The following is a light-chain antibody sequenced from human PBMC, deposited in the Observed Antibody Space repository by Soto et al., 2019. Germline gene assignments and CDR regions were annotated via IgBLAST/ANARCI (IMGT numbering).Light chain of an antibody. V-gene: IGKV1-9*01. J-gene: IGKJ4*01. CDR2: AAS. CDR3: QQLRSYPST. CDR1: QDIAIY. Sequence: IQLTQSPSSLSASVGDRVTITCRASQDIAIYLALYQQKPGEAPKLLIYAASTLHGGVPSRFSGSGSGTDFALTITSLQAEDFATYYCQQLRSYPSTFGGGTKVDI.